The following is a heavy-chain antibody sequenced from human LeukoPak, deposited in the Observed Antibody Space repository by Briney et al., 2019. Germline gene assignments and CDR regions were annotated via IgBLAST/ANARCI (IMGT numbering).Heavy chain of an antibody. CDR3: AREYDYNPYNYYYMDV. Sequence: SETLSLTCSVSGGSISSYYWSWMRQPPGKGLEWIGYIYYSGSTNYNPSLKSRVTMSVDTSQNQFSLKLSSVTAADTAIYYCAREYDYNPYNYYYMDVWGKGTTVSVSS. V-gene: IGHV4-59*01. CDR1: GGSISSYY. D-gene: IGHD4-11*01. J-gene: IGHJ6*03. CDR2: IYYSGST.